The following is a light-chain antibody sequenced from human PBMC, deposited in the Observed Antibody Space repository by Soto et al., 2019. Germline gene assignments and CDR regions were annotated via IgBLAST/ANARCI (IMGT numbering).Light chain of an antibody. V-gene: IGLV2-14*01. CDR3: SSYTSGSTLVV. CDR2: EVT. CDR1: SRDVGAYNY. J-gene: IGLJ2*01. Sequence: QSALTQPASVSGSPGQSITISCTGSSRDVGAYNYVSWYQQHPGKAPRLMIYEVTNRPSGVSNRFSGSKSGNTASLTISGLRAEDEADYYCSSYTSGSTLVVFGGATKLTVL.